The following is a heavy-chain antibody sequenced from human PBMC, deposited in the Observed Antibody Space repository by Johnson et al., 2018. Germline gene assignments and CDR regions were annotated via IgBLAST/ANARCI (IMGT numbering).Heavy chain of an antibody. CDR3: ARDAGVGLQHDAFDV. V-gene: IGHV3-33*01. Sequence: QVQLVQSGGGVVRPGRSLRLSCAASGFIFTSYAMHWVRQAPGKGLEWVAVIWFDGSNKYYADFVKGRFTISIDKSKDTLYLQMNSLGAEDTADYYWARDAGVGLQHDAFDVWGQGTMVIVSS. D-gene: IGHD5-24*01. CDR2: IWFDGSNK. CDR1: GFIFTSYA. J-gene: IGHJ3*01.